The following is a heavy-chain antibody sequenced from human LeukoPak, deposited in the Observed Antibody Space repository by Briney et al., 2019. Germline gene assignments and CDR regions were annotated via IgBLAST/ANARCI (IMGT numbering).Heavy chain of an antibody. V-gene: IGHV3-48*03. D-gene: IGHD5-12*01. CDR2: ITSSGSTI. J-gene: IGHJ4*02. CDR3: ARAKGYSGPLNDY. CDR1: GFTFSSYE. Sequence: GASLRPSCAASGFTFSSYEMNWVRQAPGKGLGWVSYITSSGSTIYYADSVKGRFTISSDNAKNALYLQMNSLRAEDTAVYYCARAKGYSGPLNDYWGGGTVVSVSS.